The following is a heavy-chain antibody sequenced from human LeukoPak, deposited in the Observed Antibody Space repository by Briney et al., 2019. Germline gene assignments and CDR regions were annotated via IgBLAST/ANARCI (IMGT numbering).Heavy chain of an antibody. D-gene: IGHD4-17*01. Sequence: PSQTLSLTCTVSGGSISSGGYYWSWIRQHPGKGLEWIGYIYYSGSTYYNPSLKSRVTISVDTSKNQFSLKLSSVTAADTAVYYCARGSYGDYVRRAFDIWGQGTMVTVSS. J-gene: IGHJ3*02. CDR1: GGSISSGGYY. V-gene: IGHV4-31*03. CDR2: IYYSGST. CDR3: ARGSYGDYVRRAFDI.